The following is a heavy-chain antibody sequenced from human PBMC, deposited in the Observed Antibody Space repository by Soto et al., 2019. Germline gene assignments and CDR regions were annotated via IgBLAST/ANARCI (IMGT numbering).Heavy chain of an antibody. CDR1: GGTFSSYT. Sequence: SVKVSCKASGGTFSSYTISWVRQAPGQGLEWMGRIIPILGIANYAQKFQGRVTITADKSTSTAYMELSSLRSEDTAVYYCARTSSYDILTGYSKAPTNYYYYGMDVWGQGTTVTVSS. CDR2: IIPILGIA. V-gene: IGHV1-69*02. D-gene: IGHD3-9*01. CDR3: ARTSSYDILTGYSKAPTNYYYYGMDV. J-gene: IGHJ6*02.